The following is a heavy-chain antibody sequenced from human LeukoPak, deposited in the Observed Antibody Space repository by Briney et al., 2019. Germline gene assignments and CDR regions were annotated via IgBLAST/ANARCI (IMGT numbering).Heavy chain of an antibody. D-gene: IGHD2-15*01. CDR2: INPNSGGT. CDR3: ARLGYRSGGSCSRSYWYFDL. CDR1: GYTFTGYY. Sequence: GASVKVSCKASGYTFTGYYMHWVRQAPGQGLEWMGWINPNSGGTNYAQKFQGRVTMTRDTSISTAYMELSRLRSDDTAVYYCARLGYRSGGSCSRSYWYFDLWGRGTLVTVSS. J-gene: IGHJ2*01. V-gene: IGHV1-2*02.